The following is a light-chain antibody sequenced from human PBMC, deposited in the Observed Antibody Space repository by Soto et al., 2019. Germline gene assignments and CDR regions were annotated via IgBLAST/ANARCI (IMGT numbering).Light chain of an antibody. CDR3: SSYAGSNNRVV. Sequence: QSALTQPPSASGSPGQSVTISCTGTSSDVGGYNYVSWYQQHPGKAPKLMIYEVSKRPSGVPDRFSGSKSGNTASLTVSGLQAEEEADYYCSSYAGSNNRVVFGGGTKVTVL. J-gene: IGLJ2*01. V-gene: IGLV2-8*01. CDR2: EVS. CDR1: SSDVGGYNY.